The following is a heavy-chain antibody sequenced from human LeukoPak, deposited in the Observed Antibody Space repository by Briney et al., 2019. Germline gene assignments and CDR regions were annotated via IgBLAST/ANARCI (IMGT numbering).Heavy chain of an antibody. V-gene: IGHV3-30-3*01. CDR3: ARDRCSSTSCYAEIWFDP. Sequence: GGSLRLSCAASGFTFSNYATHWVRQAPGRGLEWVAVISSDGSTKYYADSVRGRFTISRDNSKNTLYLQMNSLRAEDTAVYYCARDRCSSTSCYAEIWFDPWGQGTLVTVSS. CDR1: GFTFSNYA. J-gene: IGHJ5*02. D-gene: IGHD2-2*01. CDR2: ISSDGSTK.